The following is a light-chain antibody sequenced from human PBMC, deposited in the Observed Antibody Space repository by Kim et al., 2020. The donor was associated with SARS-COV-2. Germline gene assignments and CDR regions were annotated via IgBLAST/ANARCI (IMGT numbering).Light chain of an antibody. V-gene: IGLV2-11*01. Sequence: SLTVSSTQAPRDVDNYNSVSWSQQPPGTAPKLIISDVSVRPSGVPDRFSGSESVDTASLTISGLQGEDEADYYCYPYANEGGIFALFGGGTQLTVL. J-gene: IGLJ2*01. CDR2: DVS. CDR3: YPYANEGGIFAL. CDR1: PRDVDNYNS.